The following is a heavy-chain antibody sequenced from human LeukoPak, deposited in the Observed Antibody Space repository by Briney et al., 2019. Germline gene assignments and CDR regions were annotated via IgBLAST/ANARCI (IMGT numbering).Heavy chain of an antibody. CDR3: AREVVITKGWFDP. CDR2: ISSSSSYT. D-gene: IGHD3-22*01. Sequence: GGSLRLSCAASGFAFSDYYMSWIRQAPGKGLEWVSYISSSSSYTNYADSVKGRFTISRDNAKNSLYLQMNSLRAEDTAVYYCAREVVITKGWFDPWGQGTLVTVSS. V-gene: IGHV3-11*05. J-gene: IGHJ5*02. CDR1: GFAFSDYY.